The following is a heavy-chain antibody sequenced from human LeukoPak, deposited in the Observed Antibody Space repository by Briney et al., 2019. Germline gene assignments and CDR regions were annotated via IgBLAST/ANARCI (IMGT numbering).Heavy chain of an antibody. CDR1: GFTFSSYA. CDR3: ARYNEGYYYYYMDV. J-gene: IGHJ6*03. Sequence: PGGSLRLSCAASGFTFSSYAMSWIRQAPGKGLEWVSYISTSGNGIYYADSVKGRFTIARDNTKNSLYLQMSSLRAEDTAVYYCARYNEGYYYYYMDVWGKGTTVTVSS. D-gene: IGHD1-14*01. V-gene: IGHV3-11*04. CDR2: ISTSGNGI.